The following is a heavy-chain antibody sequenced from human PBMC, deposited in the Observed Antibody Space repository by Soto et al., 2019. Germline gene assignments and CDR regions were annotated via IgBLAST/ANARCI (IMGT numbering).Heavy chain of an antibody. J-gene: IGHJ3*01. D-gene: IGHD2-15*01. CDR1: GFFISSGNY. CDR3: ARARWYDAFDV. V-gene: IGHV4-38-2*01. Sequence: SETLSLTCAVSGFFISSGNYWGWIRKPPGKGLEWIGSIFHGGNTYYNPSLRSRVTISVDMSKNQFSLKLNSVTAADTAVYYCARARWYDAFDVWGQGTVVTVSS. CDR2: IFHGGNT.